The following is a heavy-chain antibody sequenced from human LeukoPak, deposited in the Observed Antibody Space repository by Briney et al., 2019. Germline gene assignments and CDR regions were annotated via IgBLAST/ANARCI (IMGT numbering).Heavy chain of an antibody. CDR2: INPNNYDT. V-gene: IGHV1-2*02. CDR3: ARDERYDSSGYPFNY. CDR1: GYTFTGYF. D-gene: IGHD3-22*01. J-gene: IGHJ4*02. Sequence: ASVKVSCKASGYTFTGYFIHWVRQAPGQGLEWMGWINPNNYDTNYAQKFQGRVTMTRDTSITTAYMELSRLRSDDTAVYYCARDERYDSSGYPFNYWGQGTLVTVSS.